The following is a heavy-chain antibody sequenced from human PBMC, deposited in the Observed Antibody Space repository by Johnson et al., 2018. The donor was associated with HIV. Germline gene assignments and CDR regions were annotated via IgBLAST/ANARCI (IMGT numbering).Heavy chain of an antibody. D-gene: IGHD6-13*01. CDR2: IRYDGSNK. CDR3: ARDSYSSSWYLGAFDI. V-gene: IGHV3-30*04. CDR1: GFTFSSYA. J-gene: IGHJ3*02. Sequence: QVQLVESGGGVVQPGRSLRLSCAASGFTFSSYAMHWVRQAPGKGLEWVAVIRYDGSNKYYADSVKGRFTISRDNSKTTLYLQMNSLRAEDTAVYYCARDSYSSSWYLGAFDIWGQGTMVTVSS.